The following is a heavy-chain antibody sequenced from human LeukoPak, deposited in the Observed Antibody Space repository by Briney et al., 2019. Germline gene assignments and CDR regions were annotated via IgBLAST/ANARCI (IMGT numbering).Heavy chain of an antibody. CDR3: ARELKMATIDY. CDR1: GGSISSSSYY. V-gene: IGHV4-39*07. Sequence: SETLSLTCTVSGGSISSSSYYWGWIRQPPGKGLEWIGSIYYRGSTYYNPSLKSRVTISVDTSKNQFSLKLSSVTAADTAVYYCARELKMATIDYWGQGALVTVSS. D-gene: IGHD5-24*01. J-gene: IGHJ4*02. CDR2: IYYRGST.